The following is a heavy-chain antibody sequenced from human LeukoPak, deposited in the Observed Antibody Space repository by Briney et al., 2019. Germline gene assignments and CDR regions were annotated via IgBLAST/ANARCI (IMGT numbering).Heavy chain of an antibody. CDR1: GYTFTGYY. V-gene: IGHV1-2*02. D-gene: IGHD6-6*01. CDR2: INPNSGGT. Sequence: GASVKVSCKASGYTFTGYYMHWVRQAPGQGLEWMGWINPNSGGTNYAQKFQGRVTMTRDTSISTAYMELSRLRSDDTAVYYCAREGQEQLVRLKFGYWGQGTLVTVSS. J-gene: IGHJ4*02. CDR3: AREGQEQLVRLKFGY.